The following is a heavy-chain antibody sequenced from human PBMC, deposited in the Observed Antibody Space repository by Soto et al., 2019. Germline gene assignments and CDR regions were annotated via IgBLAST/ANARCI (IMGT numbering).Heavy chain of an antibody. CDR2: ISYDGSNK. CDR1: GFTFSSYA. J-gene: IGHJ6*02. D-gene: IGHD3-10*01. Sequence: GGSLRLSCAASGFTFSSYAMHWVRQAPGKGLEWVAVISYDGSNKYYADSVKGRFTLSRDNSKNTLYLQMNSLRAEDTALYYSAREGSYGMDVWGQGTTVTVSS. V-gene: IGHV3-30-3*01. CDR3: AREGSYGMDV.